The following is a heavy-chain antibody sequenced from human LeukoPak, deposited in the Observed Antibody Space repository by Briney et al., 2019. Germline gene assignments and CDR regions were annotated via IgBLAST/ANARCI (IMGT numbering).Heavy chain of an antibody. D-gene: IGHD1-7*01. V-gene: IGHV4-34*01. Sequence: SETLSLTCAVYGGSFSGYYWSWIRQPPGKGLEWIGEINHSGSTNYNPSLKSRVTISVDTSKNQFSLKLSSVTAADTAVYYCARSRITGTTRDFDYWGQGTLVTVSS. J-gene: IGHJ4*02. CDR2: INHSGST. CDR3: ARSRITGTTRDFDY. CDR1: GGSFSGYY.